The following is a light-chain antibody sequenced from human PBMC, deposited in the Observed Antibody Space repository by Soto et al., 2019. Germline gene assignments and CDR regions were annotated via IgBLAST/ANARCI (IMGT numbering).Light chain of an antibody. Sequence: QSALAQPSSVSGSPGQSITISCTGTSTDVGGYNYVSWYQHHPGKGPKLIIYEVNNRPSGVSDRFSGSKSGNKASLTISGLQAEDEAEYYCSSYTNINTRACVFGTGTKVTVL. V-gene: IGLV2-14*01. CDR1: STDVGGYNY. CDR3: SSYTNINTRACV. J-gene: IGLJ1*01. CDR2: EVN.